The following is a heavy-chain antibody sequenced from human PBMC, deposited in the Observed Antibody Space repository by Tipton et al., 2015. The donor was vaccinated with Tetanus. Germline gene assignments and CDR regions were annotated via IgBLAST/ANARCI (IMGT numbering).Heavy chain of an antibody. CDR2: IYFSGDT. CDR3: ARHSSGYFTFFDY. J-gene: IGHJ4*02. Sequence: TLSLTCTVSGVSIADNTNYWGWIRQSPGKGLEWIGSIYFSGDTYSNPSLKSRATTSVDTSRNQFSLRLSSVTAADTAVYYCARHSSGYFTFFDYWGQGTLVTASS. D-gene: IGHD3-22*01. CDR1: GVSIADNTNY. V-gene: IGHV4-39*01.